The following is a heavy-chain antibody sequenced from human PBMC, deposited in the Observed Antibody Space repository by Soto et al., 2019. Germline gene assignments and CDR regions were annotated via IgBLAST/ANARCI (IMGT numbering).Heavy chain of an antibody. CDR1: GFTFRSYA. Sequence: GGSLRLSCAASGFTFRSYAMNWVRQAPGKGLEWVSSISSSSSYIYYADSVKGRSTISRDNAKNSLYLQMNSLRAEDTAVYYCARELGYSSGWYFDYWGQGTLVTVSS. CDR3: ARELGYSSGWYFDY. V-gene: IGHV3-21*01. CDR2: ISSSSSYI. D-gene: IGHD6-19*01. J-gene: IGHJ4*02.